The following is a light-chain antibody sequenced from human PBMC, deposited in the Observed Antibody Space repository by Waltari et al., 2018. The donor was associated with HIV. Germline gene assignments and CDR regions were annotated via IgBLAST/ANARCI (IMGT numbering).Light chain of an antibody. Sequence: QSALTQPRSVSGSPGQSVAISCTGTSSDVGGYNPVSWYHQHPGKALKLLIYDVTKQPSVVPDRFSGSKSGNTASLTISGLQAEDEADYYCCSYAGSYTFVFGGGTKLTVL. CDR2: DVT. J-gene: IGLJ3*02. CDR3: CSYAGSYTFV. CDR1: SSDVGGYNP. V-gene: IGLV2-11*01.